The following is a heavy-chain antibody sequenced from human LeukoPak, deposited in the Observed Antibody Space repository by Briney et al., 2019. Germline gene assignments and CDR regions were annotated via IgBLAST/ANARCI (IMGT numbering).Heavy chain of an antibody. J-gene: IGHJ4*02. CDR2: IRGSGGGT. V-gene: IGHV3-23*01. Sequence: AESLSLSCAASGFTFSSYAMSWVRQAPGKGLEWVSAIRGSGGGTYDAHSVKGRFTSSRDKSKNPLYLQINSRRAEDTAVYYCAKDRGWMGATDEDYWGQGTLVTVSS. CDR1: GFTFSSYA. D-gene: IGHD1-26*01. CDR3: AKDRGWMGATDEDY.